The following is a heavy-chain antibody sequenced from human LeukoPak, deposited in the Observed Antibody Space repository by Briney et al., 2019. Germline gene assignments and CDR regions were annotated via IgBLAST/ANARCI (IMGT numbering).Heavy chain of an antibody. Sequence: PGRSLRLSCAASGFTFSSYAMHWVRQAPGKGLEWAAVISYDGSNKFYADSVKGRFTISRDNSKNTLFLQMNSLRAEDTAVYYCAKVRKSSSSWYGNDAFDIWGQGTMVTVSS. J-gene: IGHJ3*02. CDR1: GFTFSSYA. CDR3: AKVRKSSSSWYGNDAFDI. D-gene: IGHD6-13*01. CDR2: ISYDGSNK. V-gene: IGHV3-30*07.